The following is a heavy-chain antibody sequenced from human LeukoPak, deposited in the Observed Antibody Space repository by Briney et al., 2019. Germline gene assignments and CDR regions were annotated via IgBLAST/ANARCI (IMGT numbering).Heavy chain of an antibody. J-gene: IGHJ6*02. CDR3: ARGRAAAGHYYYYGMDV. V-gene: IGHV3-48*01. CDR1: GFTFSSYA. Sequence: PGGSLRLSCAASGFTFSSYAMSWVRQAPGKGLEWVSYISSSSSTIYYADSVKGRFTISRDNAKNSLYLQMNSLRAEDTAVYYCARGRAAAGHYYYYGMDVWGQGTTVTVSS. CDR2: ISSSSSTI. D-gene: IGHD6-13*01.